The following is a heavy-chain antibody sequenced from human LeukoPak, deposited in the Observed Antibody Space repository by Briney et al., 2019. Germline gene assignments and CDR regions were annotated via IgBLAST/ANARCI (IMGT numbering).Heavy chain of an antibody. Sequence: GVSLRLSCAASGITFSGYAMTWVRQVPGRGLEWVSDISGRGENTYYADSVKGRFTISRDNSMNTLYLQMNSLRAEDTAVYYCARSGNGASGTSLNYWGQGTLVTVS. CDR3: ARSGNGASGTSLNY. CDR2: ISGRGENT. V-gene: IGHV3-23*01. CDR1: GITFSGYA. D-gene: IGHD3-10*01. J-gene: IGHJ4*02.